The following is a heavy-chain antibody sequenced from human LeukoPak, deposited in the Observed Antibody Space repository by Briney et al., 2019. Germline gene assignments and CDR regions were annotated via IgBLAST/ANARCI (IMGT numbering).Heavy chain of an antibody. V-gene: IGHV3-23*01. D-gene: IGHD1-26*01. CDR1: GFTFSNYA. Sequence: GGSLRLSCAASGFTFSNYAMSWVRQAPGKGLEWVSAITGSGDNTYYADSVKGRFTISRDNSKNTLYLQMNSLRAEDSAVYYCARQATSVGPRDYWGQGTLVTVSS. J-gene: IGHJ4*02. CDR3: ARQATSVGPRDY. CDR2: ITGSGDNT.